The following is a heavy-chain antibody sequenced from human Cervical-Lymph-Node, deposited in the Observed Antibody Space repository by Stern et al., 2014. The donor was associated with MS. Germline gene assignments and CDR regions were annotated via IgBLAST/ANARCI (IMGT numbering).Heavy chain of an antibody. Sequence: VQLVESGGGVVQPGRSLRLSCAASGFSFSTNAIHWVRQAPGKGLEWVAVTSADGTTKHYADSVKGRFTISRDNSKNTLYLQMNSLRVEDTAVYYCASGANGIYTYFEYWGQGTLVTVSS. D-gene: IGHD1-26*01. CDR2: TSADGTTK. CDR1: GFSFSTNA. CDR3: ASGANGIYTYFEY. J-gene: IGHJ4*02. V-gene: IGHV3-30*04.